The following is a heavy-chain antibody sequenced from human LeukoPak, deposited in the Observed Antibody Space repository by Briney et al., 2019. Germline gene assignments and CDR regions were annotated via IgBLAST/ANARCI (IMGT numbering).Heavy chain of an antibody. V-gene: IGHV3-7*03. CDR2: IKQDGTEE. CDR1: RFTFSSYW. J-gene: IGHJ4*02. Sequence: SGGSLRLSCAASRFTFSSYWMSWVRQTPGKGLEWVANIKQDGTEEYYVDSVRGRFSISKDNAKNSLYLQMNSLRAEDTAVYYCARDPCHGTLDYWGQGALVTVSS. D-gene: IGHD2-2*01. CDR3: ARDPCHGTLDY.